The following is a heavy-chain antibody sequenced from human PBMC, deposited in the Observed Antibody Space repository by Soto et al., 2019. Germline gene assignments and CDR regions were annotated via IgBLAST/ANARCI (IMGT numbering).Heavy chain of an antibody. CDR1: GGTFSSYA. D-gene: IGHD3-10*01. CDR3: ARDRPTMVRGVYYYYYGMDV. V-gene: IGHV1-69*01. J-gene: IGHJ6*02. Sequence: QVQLVQSGAEVKKPGSSVKVSCKASGGTFSSYAISWVRQAPGQGLEWMGGIIPIFGTANYAQKFQGRVTITADESTSTAYMELSSLRSEDTAVYYCARDRPTMVRGVYYYYYGMDVWGQGPTVTVSS. CDR2: IIPIFGTA.